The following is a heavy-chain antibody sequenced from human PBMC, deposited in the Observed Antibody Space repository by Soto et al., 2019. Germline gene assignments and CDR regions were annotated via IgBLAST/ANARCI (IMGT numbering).Heavy chain of an antibody. CDR2: IYWNDDK. V-gene: IGHV2-5*01. CDR1: GFSLSTSGVG. CDR3: ALPSPEYSSSWYYH. D-gene: IGHD6-13*01. Sequence: QITLKESGPTLVKPTQTLTLTCTFSGFSLSTSGVGVGWIRQPPGKALEWLALIYWNDDKRYSPSLKSRLTITKDTSKNQVVLTMTNMDPVDTDTYHCALPSPEYSSSWYYHWGQGTLVTVSS. J-gene: IGHJ5*02.